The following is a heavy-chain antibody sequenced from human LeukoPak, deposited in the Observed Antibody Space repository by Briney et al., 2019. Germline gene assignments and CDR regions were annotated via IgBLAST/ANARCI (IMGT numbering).Heavy chain of an antibody. J-gene: IGHJ6*03. CDR3: ARHSYPGPYYYYMDV. CDR1: GGSISSGSYY. D-gene: IGHD2-15*01. V-gene: IGHV4-61*02. CDR2: IYTSGST. Sequence: SETLSLTCTVSGGSISSGSYYWSWIRQPAGKGLEWIGRIYTSGSTYYNPSLKSRVTISVDTSKNQFSLKLSSVTAADTAVYYCARHSYPGPYYYYMDVWGKGTTVTVSS.